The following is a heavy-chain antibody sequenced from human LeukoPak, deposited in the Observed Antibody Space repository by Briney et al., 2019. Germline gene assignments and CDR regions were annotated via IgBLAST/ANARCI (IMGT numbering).Heavy chain of an antibody. V-gene: IGHV3-7*03. CDR3: ARDWYCTNGVCGYDY. Sequence: GGSLRLSCAASGFTFSSYWMSWVRQAPGKGLEWVANIKQDGSEKYYVDSVKGRFTISRDNAKNSLYLQMNSLRAEDTALYYCARDWYCTNGVCGYDYWGQGTLVTVSS. CDR2: IKQDGSEK. D-gene: IGHD2-8*01. J-gene: IGHJ4*02. CDR1: GFTFSSYW.